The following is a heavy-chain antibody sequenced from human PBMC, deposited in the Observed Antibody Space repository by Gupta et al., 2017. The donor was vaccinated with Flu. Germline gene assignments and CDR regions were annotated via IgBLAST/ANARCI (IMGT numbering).Heavy chain of an antibody. V-gene: IGHV4-39*01. CDR2: IEYNGDS. Sequence: HLQLQESGPGQLRSSETLSLTCTVSGGSVVTSSYYWAWIRQTPGKGREWIGTIEYNGDSYFNDSLKMRRTRSVDTDEDKFSLWLRSSTESDTDISYCERLSSDYMAADSSGFYGDHWGQGALGTVSS. J-gene: IGHJ4*02. CDR3: ERLSSDYMAADSSGFYGDH. D-gene: IGHD3-22*01. CDR1: GGSVVTSSYY.